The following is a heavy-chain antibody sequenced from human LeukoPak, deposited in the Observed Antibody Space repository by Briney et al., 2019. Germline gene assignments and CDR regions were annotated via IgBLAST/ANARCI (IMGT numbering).Heavy chain of an antibody. J-gene: IGHJ4*02. Sequence: PGGSLRLSCAASGFSFNGYRMAWVRQAPGKGLEWVANIKKDGSEQYYMDSVKGRFTISRDNAKNSLYLQMNSLRADDTAVYYCARGEQDMAPMSIDYWGQGTLITVSS. CDR1: GFSFNGYR. V-gene: IGHV3-7*01. D-gene: IGHD5-24*01. CDR2: IKKDGSEQ. CDR3: ARGEQDMAPMSIDY.